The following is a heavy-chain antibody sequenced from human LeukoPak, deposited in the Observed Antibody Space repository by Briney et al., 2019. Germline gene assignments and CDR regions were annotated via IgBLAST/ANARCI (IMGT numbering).Heavy chain of an antibody. CDR1: GFTFSSYA. CDR3: TTGVVVPAAISFEVGTPIDY. V-gene: IGHV3-23*01. Sequence: PGGSLRLSCAASGFTFSSYAMSWVRQAPGKGLEWVSAISGSGGSTYYADSVKGRFTISRDNSKNTLYLQMNSLKTEDTAVYYCTTGVVVPAAISFEVGTPIDYWGQGTLVTVSS. J-gene: IGHJ4*02. D-gene: IGHD2-2*01. CDR2: ISGSGGST.